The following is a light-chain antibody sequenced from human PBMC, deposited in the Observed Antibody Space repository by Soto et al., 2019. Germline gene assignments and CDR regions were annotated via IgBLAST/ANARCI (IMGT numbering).Light chain of an antibody. Sequence: EILMTLSLATLSVPQAERATLSCRGRQVTGESVAWYQHKPGQTPRLLIYDTSTRATGVPTRFSGSRSGAEFTLTINRLQSEDFAVYYCQPYSNWPLTFGGGTKVDVK. CDR3: QPYSNWPLT. J-gene: IGKJ4*01. CDR2: DTS. CDR1: QVTGES. V-gene: IGKV3-15*01.